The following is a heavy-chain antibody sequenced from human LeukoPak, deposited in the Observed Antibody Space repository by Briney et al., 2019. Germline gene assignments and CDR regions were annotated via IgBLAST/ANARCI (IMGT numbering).Heavy chain of an antibody. V-gene: IGHV1-69*02. CDR3: ARFYGGNSGDWFDP. CDR2: IIPILGIA. D-gene: IGHD4-23*01. Sequence: ASVKVSCKASGYTFTGYYMHWVRQAPGQGLEWMGRIIPILGIANYAQKFQGRVTITADKSTSTAYMELSSLRSEDTAVYYCARFYGGNSGDWFDPWGQGTLVTVSS. CDR1: GYTFTGYY. J-gene: IGHJ5*02.